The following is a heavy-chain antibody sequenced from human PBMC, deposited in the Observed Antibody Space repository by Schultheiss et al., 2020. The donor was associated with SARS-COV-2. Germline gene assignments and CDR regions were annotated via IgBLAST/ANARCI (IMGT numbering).Heavy chain of an antibody. J-gene: IGHJ4*02. CDR3: ARGRGSWYYDSSGYSLDY. Sequence: SETLSLTCTVSGGSISSHYWSWIRQPPGKGLEWIGYIYYSGSTNYNPSLKSRVTISVDTSKNQFSLKLSSVTAADTAVYYCARGRGSWYYDSSGYSLDYWGQGTLVTVPQ. CDR1: GGSISSHY. D-gene: IGHD3-22*01. CDR2: IYYSGST. V-gene: IGHV4-59*11.